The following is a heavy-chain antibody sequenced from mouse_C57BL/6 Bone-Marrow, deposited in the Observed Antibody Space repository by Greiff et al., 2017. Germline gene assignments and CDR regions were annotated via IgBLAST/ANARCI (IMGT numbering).Heavy chain of an antibody. CDR1: GFSLTSYG. D-gene: IGHD2-2*01. Sequence: VQLQQSGPGLVQPSQSLSITCTVSGFSLTSYGVHWVRQSPGTGLEWLGVIWSGGSTDYNAAFISRLSISKDTSKSQVFFKMNSLQADDTAIYYCARNFYYGYDAGFAYWGQGTLVTVSA. CDR3: ARNFYYGYDAGFAY. V-gene: IGHV2-2*01. CDR2: IWSGGST. J-gene: IGHJ3*01.